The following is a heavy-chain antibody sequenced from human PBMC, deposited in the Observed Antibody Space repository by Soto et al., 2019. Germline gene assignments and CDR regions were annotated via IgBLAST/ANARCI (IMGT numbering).Heavy chain of an antibody. V-gene: IGHV4-4*07. CDR2: IYTSGST. Sequence: PXETLSLTCTVAGCSISSYYWSWIRQPAGKGLDWIGRIYTSGSTNYNPSLKSRVTMSVDTSKNQFSLKLSSVTAADTAVYYCARDVDGTLTGWGQGPLVTVSS. CDR3: ARDVDGTLTG. J-gene: IGHJ1*01. D-gene: IGHD3-9*01. CDR1: GCSISSYY.